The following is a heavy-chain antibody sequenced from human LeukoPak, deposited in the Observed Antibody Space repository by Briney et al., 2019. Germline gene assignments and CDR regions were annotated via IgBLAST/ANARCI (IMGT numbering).Heavy chain of an antibody. Sequence: SVKVSCKASGGTFSSYAISWVRQAPGQGLEWMGGIIPISGTANYAQKFQGRVTITADESTSTAYMELSGLRSEDTAVYYCARVYCSGGSCYDYWGQGTLVTVSS. CDR3: ARVYCSGGSCYDY. D-gene: IGHD2-15*01. CDR2: IIPISGTA. V-gene: IGHV1-69*01. J-gene: IGHJ4*02. CDR1: GGTFSSYA.